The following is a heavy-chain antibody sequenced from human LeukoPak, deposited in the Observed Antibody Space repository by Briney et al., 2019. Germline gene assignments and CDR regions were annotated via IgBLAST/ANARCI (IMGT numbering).Heavy chain of an antibody. J-gene: IGHJ5*02. D-gene: IGHD3-22*01. Sequence: GGSLRLSCAASGFAFSSYVMHWARQAPGEGLEWVAVIRQDGDGRFYGNSVKGRFTISRDNSRNALYLEMDSLRVEDTARYFCATEDYTSGRAGALGFDPWGQGTLVTVSA. V-gene: IGHV3-30*03. CDR3: ATEDYTSGRAGALGFDP. CDR2: IRQDGDGR. CDR1: GFAFSSYV.